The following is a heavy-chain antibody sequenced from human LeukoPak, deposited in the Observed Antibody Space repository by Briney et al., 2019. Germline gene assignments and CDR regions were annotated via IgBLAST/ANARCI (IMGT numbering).Heavy chain of an antibody. CDR3: AKDITLDYYDSSGYFDY. J-gene: IGHJ4*02. Sequence: EGSLRLSCAASGFTFSSYWMSWVRQAPGKGLEWVANIKQDGSEKYYVDSVKGRLTICRDNAKNSLYVKMNSVRAEDMALYYCAKDITLDYYDSSGYFDYWGQGTLVTVSS. CDR1: GFTFSSYW. V-gene: IGHV3-7*03. D-gene: IGHD3-22*01. CDR2: IKQDGSEK.